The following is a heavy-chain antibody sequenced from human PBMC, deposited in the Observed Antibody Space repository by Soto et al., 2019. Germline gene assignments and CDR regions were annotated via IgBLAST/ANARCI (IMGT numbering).Heavy chain of an antibody. CDR1: GFTVSSNY. CDR3: ARGDPMTTGLIDY. CDR2: IYSGGST. Sequence: GGSLRLSCAASGFTVSSNYMSWVRQAPGKGLEWVSVIYSGGSTYYADSVKGRFTISRDNSKNTLYLQMNSLRAEDTAVYYCARGDPMTTGLIDYWGQGTLVTVSS. D-gene: IGHD4-17*01. V-gene: IGHV3-53*01. J-gene: IGHJ4*02.